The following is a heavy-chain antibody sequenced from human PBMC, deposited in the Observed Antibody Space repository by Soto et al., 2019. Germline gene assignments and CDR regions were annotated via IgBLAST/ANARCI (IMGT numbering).Heavy chain of an antibody. D-gene: IGHD3-22*01. V-gene: IGHV4-30-2*01. J-gene: IGHJ5*02. Sequence: QLQLQESGSGLVKPSQTLSLTCAVSGGSISSGVYSWSWIRQPPGKGLEWIGYIYHSGSTYYNPSLTSRVTISVDRSKNQFSLKLSSVTAADTAVYYCARVHYYDSSGYYSRFDPWGQGTLVTVSS. CDR2: IYHSGST. CDR1: GGSISSGVYS. CDR3: ARVHYYDSSGYYSRFDP.